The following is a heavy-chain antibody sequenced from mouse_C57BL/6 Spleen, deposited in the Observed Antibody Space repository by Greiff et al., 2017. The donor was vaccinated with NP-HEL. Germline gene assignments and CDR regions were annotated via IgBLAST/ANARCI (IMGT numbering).Heavy chain of an antibody. CDR2: INPSTGGT. V-gene: IGHV1-42*01. J-gene: IGHJ4*01. Sequence: EVKLQQSGPELVKPGASVQISCKASGYSFTGYYMNWVKQSPEKSLEWIGEINPSTGGTTYNQKFKAKATLTVDKSSSTAYMQLKSLTSEDSAVYYCARRGDGYYYYYAMDYGGQGTSVTVSS. D-gene: IGHD2-3*01. CDR3: ARRGDGYYYYYAMDY. CDR1: GYSFTGYY.